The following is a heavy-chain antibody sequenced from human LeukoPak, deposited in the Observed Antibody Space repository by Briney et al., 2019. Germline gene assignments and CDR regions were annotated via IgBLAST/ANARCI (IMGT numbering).Heavy chain of an antibody. Sequence: GGSLRLSCAASGFTVSSNYMSWVRQAPGKGLEWVSVTYSGGSTYYADSVKGRFTISRDNSKNTLYLQMNSLRAEDTAVYYCARAGVYYDSSGPNDYWGQGTLVTVSS. CDR1: GFTVSSNY. CDR3: ARAGVYYDSSGPNDY. CDR2: TYSGGST. J-gene: IGHJ4*02. V-gene: IGHV3-53*01. D-gene: IGHD3-22*01.